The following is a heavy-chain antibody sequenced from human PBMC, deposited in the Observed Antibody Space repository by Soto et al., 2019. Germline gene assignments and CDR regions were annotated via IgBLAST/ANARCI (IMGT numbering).Heavy chain of an antibody. D-gene: IGHD3-9*01. J-gene: IGHJ4*02. CDR3: ATQRYFDWFKFDY. CDR1: GFTFTSSA. V-gene: IGHV1-24*01. Sequence: ASVKVSCKASGFTFTSSAMQWVRQARGQRLEWMGGFDPEDGETIYAQKFQGRVTMTEDTSTDTAYMELSSLRSEDTAVYYCATQRYFDWFKFDYWGQGTLVTVSS. CDR2: FDPEDGET.